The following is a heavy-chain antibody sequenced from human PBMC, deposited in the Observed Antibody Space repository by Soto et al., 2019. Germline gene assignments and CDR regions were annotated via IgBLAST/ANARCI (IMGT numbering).Heavy chain of an antibody. Sequence: PSETLSLTCTVSGGSISSSSYYWGWIRQPPGKGLEWIGSIYYSGSTYYNPSLKSRVTISVDTSKNQFSLKLSSVTAADTAVYYCARGGYSYGYFNYYYYGMDVWGQGTTVTVSS. CDR3: ARGGYSYGYFNYYYYGMDV. CDR2: IYYSGST. J-gene: IGHJ6*02. CDR1: GGSISSSSYY. V-gene: IGHV4-39*01. D-gene: IGHD5-18*01.